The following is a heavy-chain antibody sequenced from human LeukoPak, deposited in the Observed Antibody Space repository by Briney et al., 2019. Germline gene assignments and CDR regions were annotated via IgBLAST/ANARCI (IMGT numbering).Heavy chain of an antibody. V-gene: IGHV3-11*05. Sequence: PRGSLRLSCAASEFSFSDYYVSWIRQAPGKGLEWVSYISSSSSDTDYADSVKGRFTISRDSAKNSLFLQMNSLRAEDTAVYYCARGHHGMEVWGRGTTVTVSS. CDR1: EFSFSDYY. CDR2: ISSSSSDT. J-gene: IGHJ6*02. CDR3: ARGHHGMEV.